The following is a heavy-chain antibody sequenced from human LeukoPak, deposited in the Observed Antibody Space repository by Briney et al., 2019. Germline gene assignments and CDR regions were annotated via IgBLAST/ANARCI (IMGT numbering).Heavy chain of an antibody. Sequence: GGSLRLSSAASGFTFSDYYMSWIRQAPGKGLEWVSYISSSGSTIYYADSVKGRFTISRDNAKNSLYLQMNSLRAEDTAVYYCARDFPVPAAIVQYYYYGMDVWGQGTTVTVSS. CDR3: ARDFPVPAAIVQYYYYGMDV. D-gene: IGHD2-2*02. J-gene: IGHJ6*02. V-gene: IGHV3-11*01. CDR1: GFTFSDYY. CDR2: ISSSGSTI.